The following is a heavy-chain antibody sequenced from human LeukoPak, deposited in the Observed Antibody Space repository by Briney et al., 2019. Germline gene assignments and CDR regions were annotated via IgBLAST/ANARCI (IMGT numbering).Heavy chain of an antibody. CDR1: GYPFTTYG. CDR2: ISANNGNT. D-gene: IGHD2-21*01. CDR3: ARTVGDRADP. V-gene: IGHV1-18*01. Sequence: ASVKVSCKASGYPFTTYGFIWVRQAPALGLEWMGWISANNGNTKYGQKFQGRVTMTTDTTTETAYMELSSLRFDDTAIYYCARTVGDRADPWGQGSLVTVSS. J-gene: IGHJ5*02.